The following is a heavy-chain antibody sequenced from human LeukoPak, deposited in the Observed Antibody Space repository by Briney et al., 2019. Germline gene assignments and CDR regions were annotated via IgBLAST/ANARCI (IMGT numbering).Heavy chain of an antibody. J-gene: IGHJ4*02. Sequence: TGGSLRLSCAGSGFPFSSYEVNWLRQAPGKGLEWVSHIDSSGITIYYGDSVKGRFTISRDNAKNSIYLQMDNLRVEDTAIYYCARDSVGDLLDYWGQGTPVTVSS. CDR3: ARDSVGDLLDY. V-gene: IGHV3-48*03. D-gene: IGHD4-17*01. CDR1: GFPFSSYE. CDR2: IDSSGITI.